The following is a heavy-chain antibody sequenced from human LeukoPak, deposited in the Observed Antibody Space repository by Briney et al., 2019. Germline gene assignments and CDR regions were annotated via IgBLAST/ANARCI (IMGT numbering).Heavy chain of an antibody. D-gene: IGHD6-19*01. V-gene: IGHV1-69*01. CDR1: GGTFSSYA. CDR3: AREMYSSGRYYYYGMDV. Sequence: SVKVSCKASGGTFSSYAISWVRQAPGQGLEWMGGIIPIFGTANYAQKFQGRVTITADESTSTAYMELSSLRSEDTAVYYCAREMYSSGRYYYYGMDVWGQGATVTVSS. CDR2: IIPIFGTA. J-gene: IGHJ6*02.